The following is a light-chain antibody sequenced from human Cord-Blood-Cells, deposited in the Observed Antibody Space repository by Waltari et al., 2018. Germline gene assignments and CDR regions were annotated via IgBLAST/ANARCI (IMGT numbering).Light chain of an antibody. CDR2: WAS. Sequence: DIVMTQYPASLAVSLGERTTINCKSSQRVLHSSNHKNYLAWYQQKPGQPPKLLIYWASTRESGVPDRFSGSGSGTDFTLTISSLQAEDVAVYYCQQYYSTPYTFGQGTKLEIK. V-gene: IGKV4-1*01. CDR1: QRVLHSSNHKNY. CDR3: QQYYSTPYT. J-gene: IGKJ2*01.